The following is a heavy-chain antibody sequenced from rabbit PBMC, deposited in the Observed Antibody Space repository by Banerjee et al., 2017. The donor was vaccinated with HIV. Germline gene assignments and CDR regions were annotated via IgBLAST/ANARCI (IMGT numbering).Heavy chain of an antibody. V-gene: IGHV1S45*01. CDR3: ARGFSSSVYSFNL. Sequence: QEQLEESGGDLVKPEGSLTLTCTASGFSFSSGYDMCWVRQAPGKGLEWIGCMDVSSGRTWYASWAKGRFTISKTSSTTVTLQMTSLTAADTATYFCARGFSSSVYSFNLWGPGTLVTVS. D-gene: IGHD1-1*01. CDR2: MDVSSGRT. CDR1: GFSFSSGYD. J-gene: IGHJ4*01.